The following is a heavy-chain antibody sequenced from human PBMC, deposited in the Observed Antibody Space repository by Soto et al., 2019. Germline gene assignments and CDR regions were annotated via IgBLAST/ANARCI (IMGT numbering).Heavy chain of an antibody. CDR3: ALKVVTDYDN. J-gene: IGHJ4*02. V-gene: IGHV1-46*01. CDR1: GYSFTSTY. Sequence: QVQLVQSGAEVKKPGASVRISCRASGYSFTSTYVHWVRQAPGQGPEWMGIINPAGGTTYYAQKFQGRLTITSDTSTDTVFMDLNDLTSEDTAVYFCALKVVTDYDNWGQGTLLTVSS. D-gene: IGHD2-21*02. CDR2: INPAGGTT.